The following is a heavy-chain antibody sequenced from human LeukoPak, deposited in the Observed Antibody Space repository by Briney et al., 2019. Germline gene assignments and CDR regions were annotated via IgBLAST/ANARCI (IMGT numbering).Heavy chain of an antibody. CDR3: ARGNSRIAAAGTDFQH. J-gene: IGHJ1*01. CDR1: GFTFSSYW. CDR2: INSDGSST. Sequence: GGSLRLSCAASGFTFSSYWMHWVRQAPGKGLVWVSRINSDGSSTSYADSVKGRFTISRDNAKNTLYLQMNSLRAEDTAVYYCARGNSRIAAAGTDFQHWGQGTLVTVSS. D-gene: IGHD6-13*01. V-gene: IGHV3-74*01.